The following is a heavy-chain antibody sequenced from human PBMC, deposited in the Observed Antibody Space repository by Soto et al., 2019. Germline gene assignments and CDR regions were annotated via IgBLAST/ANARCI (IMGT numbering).Heavy chain of an antibody. CDR1: GASINSGGFY. D-gene: IGHD6-13*01. CDR2: IDYRGRT. CDR3: ARVSAAGTRWCDP. J-gene: IGHJ5*02. V-gene: IGHV4-31*03. Sequence: QVHLQESGPGLVKSSQTLSLTCTVSGASINSGGFYWSWVRQFPGKGLEWIGYIDYRGRTFYNPSLKSRATISRDTYNNQFSLEVNSVTAADTAVFFCARVSAAGTRWCDPWGQGTLVTVSS.